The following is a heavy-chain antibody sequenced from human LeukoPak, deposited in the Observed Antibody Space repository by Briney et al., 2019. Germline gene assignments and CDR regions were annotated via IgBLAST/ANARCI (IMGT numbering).Heavy chain of an antibody. CDR2: ISYSGTT. V-gene: IGHV4-59*08. Sequence: SETLSLTCTVSGGSTTNYYWSWIRQPPGKGLEWIGFISYSGTTHYNPSLKSRVTMSVATSNNQFSLMLTSVTAADTAMYYCARHSGASPHYFDYWGQGALVTVSS. D-gene: IGHD1-26*01. J-gene: IGHJ4*02. CDR3: ARHSGASPHYFDY. CDR1: GGSTTNYY.